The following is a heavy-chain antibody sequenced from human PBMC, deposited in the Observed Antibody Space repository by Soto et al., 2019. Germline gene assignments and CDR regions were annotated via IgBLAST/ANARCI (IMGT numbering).Heavy chain of an antibody. J-gene: IGHJ5*02. V-gene: IGHV1-69*01. CDR2: IIPIFGTA. Sequence: QVQLVQSGAEVKKPGSSVKVSCKASGDTFSNYVINWVQQAPGQGLEWMGGIIPIFGTANYAQTFQGRVTITADESTSTVYLELRSLRSEDKAVYYCARSYGDYSWFDPWGQGSLVTVSS. D-gene: IGHD4-17*01. CDR3: ARSYGDYSWFDP. CDR1: GDTFSNYV.